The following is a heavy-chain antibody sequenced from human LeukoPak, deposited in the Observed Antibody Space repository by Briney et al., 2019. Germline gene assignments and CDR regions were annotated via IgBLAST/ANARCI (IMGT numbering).Heavy chain of an antibody. CDR1: GGSFSGYY. CDR2: INHSGST. D-gene: IGHD3-22*01. Sequence: SETLSLTCAVSGGSFSGYYWSWIRQPPGKGLEWIAEINHSGSTNYNPSPKSRVTISVDTSKNQFSLKLSSVTAADTAVYYCARDFDSSGYYDYWGQGTLVTVSS. V-gene: IGHV4-34*01. J-gene: IGHJ4*02. CDR3: ARDFDSSGYYDY.